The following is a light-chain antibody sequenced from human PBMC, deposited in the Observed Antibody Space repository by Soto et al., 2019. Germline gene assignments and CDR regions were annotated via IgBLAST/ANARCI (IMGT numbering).Light chain of an antibody. CDR3: SSYTSSSPL. Sequence: QSALTQPASVSGSPGQSITFSCTGTSSDVGGYNYVSWYQQHPGKAPKLMIYDVSNRPSGVSNRFSGSKSGNTASLTISGLQAEDEADYYCSSYTSSSPLFGGGTKLTVL. CDR2: DVS. J-gene: IGLJ3*02. V-gene: IGLV2-14*01. CDR1: SSDVGGYNY.